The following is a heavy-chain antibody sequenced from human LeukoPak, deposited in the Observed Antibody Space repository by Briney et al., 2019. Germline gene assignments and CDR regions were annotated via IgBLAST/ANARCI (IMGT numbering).Heavy chain of an antibody. Sequence: ASVKVSCKASEGTFSSYTVSWVRQAPGQRLEWMARIVPVLDMTDYAQQFQGRVTITADRSTSTVYMELNSLTSEDTAMYYCARFAQGSSWTINYSYLYMDVWGKGTTVTVS. V-gene: IGHV1-69*02. J-gene: IGHJ6*03. CDR2: IVPVLDMT. CDR1: EGTFSSYT. D-gene: IGHD6-13*01. CDR3: ARFAQGSSWTINYSYLYMDV.